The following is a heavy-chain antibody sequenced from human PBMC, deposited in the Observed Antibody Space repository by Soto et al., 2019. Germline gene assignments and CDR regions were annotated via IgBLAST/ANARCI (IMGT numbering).Heavy chain of an antibody. CDR2: IYYSGST. CDR3: ARGSSGWYLDY. CDR1: GCFISSYY. D-gene: IGHD6-19*01. V-gene: IGHV4-59*01. Sequence: PYQTLSLPCLVSGCFISSYYCSWIREPPGKGLEWSGYIYYSGSTNYNPPLKSRATISVDTSKNQFSLKLSSVTAADTAVYYCARGSSGWYLDYWGQGTLV. J-gene: IGHJ4*02.